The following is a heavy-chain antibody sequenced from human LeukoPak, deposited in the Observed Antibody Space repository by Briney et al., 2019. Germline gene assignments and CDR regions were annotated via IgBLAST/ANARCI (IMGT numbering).Heavy chain of an antibody. D-gene: IGHD3-3*01. Sequence: SETLSLTCTVSGGSISSYYWSWIRQPPGKGLEWIGSIYYSGSTNYNPSLKSRVTISVDTSKNQFSLKLSSVTAADTAVYYCARDRTYYDFWSGSPGNYYYGMDVWGQGTTVTVSS. CDR1: GGSISSYY. CDR3: ARDRTYYDFWSGSPGNYYYGMDV. V-gene: IGHV4-59*01. J-gene: IGHJ6*02. CDR2: IYYSGST.